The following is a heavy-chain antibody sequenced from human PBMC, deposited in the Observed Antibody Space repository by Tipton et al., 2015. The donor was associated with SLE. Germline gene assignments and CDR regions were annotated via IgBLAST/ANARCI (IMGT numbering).Heavy chain of an antibody. CDR1: GGSISSYY. CDR3: ARDFPPHNYGAFDI. Sequence: TLSLTCTVSGGSISSYYWSWIRQPPGKGLEWIGYIYYSGSTNYNPSLKSRVTISVDTSKNQFSLKLSSVTAADTAVYYCARDFPPHNYGAFDIWGQGTMVTVSS. J-gene: IGHJ3*02. V-gene: IGHV4-59*01. CDR2: IYYSGST. D-gene: IGHD3-16*01.